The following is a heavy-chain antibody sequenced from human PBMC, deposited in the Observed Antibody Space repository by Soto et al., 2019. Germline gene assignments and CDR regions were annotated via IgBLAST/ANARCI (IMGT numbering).Heavy chain of an antibody. J-gene: IGHJ4*02. CDR3: ARDSVSQVVIDFFYYFDY. CDR2: ISYDGSNK. V-gene: IGHV3-30-3*01. D-gene: IGHD3-22*01. CDR1: GFTFSSYA. Sequence: GGSLRLSCAASGFTFSSYAMHWVRQAPGKGLEWVAVISYDGSNKYYADSVKGRFTISRDNSKNTLYLQMNSLRAEDTAAYYCARDSVSQVVIDFFYYFDYWRQGTLVTVSS.